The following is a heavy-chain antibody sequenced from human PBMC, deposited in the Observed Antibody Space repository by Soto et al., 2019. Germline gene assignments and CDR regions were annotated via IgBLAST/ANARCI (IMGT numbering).Heavy chain of an antibody. D-gene: IGHD4-17*01. CDR2: ISSNGGST. CDR3: AKGDYGDYHSMDV. CDR1: GFTFSSYA. Sequence: GGSLRLSCSASGFTFSSYAMHWVRQAPGKGLEYVSAISSNGGSTYYADSVKGRFTISRDNSKNTLYLQMSSLRAEDTAVYYCAKGDYGDYHSMDVWGQGTTVTVSS. V-gene: IGHV3-64D*08. J-gene: IGHJ6*02.